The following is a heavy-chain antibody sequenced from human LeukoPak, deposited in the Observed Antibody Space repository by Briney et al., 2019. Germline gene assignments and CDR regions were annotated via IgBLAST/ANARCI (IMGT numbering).Heavy chain of an antibody. D-gene: IGHD2-2*01. V-gene: IGHV1-2*02. J-gene: IGHJ6*02. CDR3: ATPVGYCSSTSCYASNALLYYYGMDV. CDR1: GYTFTGYY. Sequence: ASVKVSCKASGYTFTGYYMHWVRQAPGQGLEWMGWINPNSGGTNYAQKFQGRVTMTRDTSISTAYMELSRLRSDDTAVYCCATPVGYCSSTSCYASNALLYYYGMDVWGQGTTVTVSS. CDR2: INPNSGGT.